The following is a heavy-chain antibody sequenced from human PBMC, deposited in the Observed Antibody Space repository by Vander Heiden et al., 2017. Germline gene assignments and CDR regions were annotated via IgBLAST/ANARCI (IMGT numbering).Heavy chain of an antibody. CDR2: IKQDGSEK. Sequence: EVQLVDSGGGLVQPGGSLRLSCAGSGFTFSRYWMTWVRQAPGKGLEWVANIKQDGSEKYYVDSVKGRFTISRDNAKNSLYLQMNSLRAEDTAVYYCARDYSNDVWGLGTTVTVSS. CDR1: GFTFSRYW. CDR3: ARDYSNDV. V-gene: IGHV3-7*01. J-gene: IGHJ6*02.